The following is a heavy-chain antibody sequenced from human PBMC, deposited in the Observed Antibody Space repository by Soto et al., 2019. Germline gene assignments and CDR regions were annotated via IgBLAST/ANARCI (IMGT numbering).Heavy chain of an antibody. CDR1: GFTFSSYA. CDR3: AKVGSERLRERFLEWLLYFDY. V-gene: IGHV3-23*01. Sequence: EVQLLESGGGLVQPGGSLRLSCAASGFTFSSYAMSWVRQAPGKGLEWVSAISGSGGSTYYADSVKRRFTISRDNSKNTLYLQMNSLRAEDTAVYYCAKVGSERLRERFLEWLLYFDYWGQGTLVTVSS. D-gene: IGHD3-3*01. J-gene: IGHJ4*02. CDR2: ISGSGGST.